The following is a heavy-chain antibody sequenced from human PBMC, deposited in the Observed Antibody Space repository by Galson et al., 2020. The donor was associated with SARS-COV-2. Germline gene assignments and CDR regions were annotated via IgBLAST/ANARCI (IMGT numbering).Heavy chain of an antibody. J-gene: IGHJ4*02. V-gene: IGHV3-23*01. Sequence: GGSLRLSCAASGFTFSSYAMSWVRQAPGKGLEWVSSISGSGASTYYADSVKGRFTISRDNSENTVSLQMDNLRAEDTAVYFCARDGQLSSGWAFDYWGQGTLVTVSS. CDR3: ARDGQLSSGWAFDY. CDR2: ISGSGAST. CDR1: GFTFSSYA. D-gene: IGHD6-19*01.